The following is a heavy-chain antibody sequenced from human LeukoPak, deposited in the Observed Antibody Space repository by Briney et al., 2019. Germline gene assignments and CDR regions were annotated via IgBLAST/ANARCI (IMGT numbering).Heavy chain of an antibody. Sequence: SETLSLTCTVSGDSINSGSYCWSCIRQPAGKGLECIGRFCTSGTTNYNPSLKSRVTISVDTSKNQFSLKLNSVTAADSAVYYCAREVIAAHNWFDPWGQGTLVTVSS. CDR2: FCTSGTT. D-gene: IGHD6-6*01. CDR3: AREVIAAHNWFDP. CDR1: GDSINSGSYC. J-gene: IGHJ5*02. V-gene: IGHV4-61*02.